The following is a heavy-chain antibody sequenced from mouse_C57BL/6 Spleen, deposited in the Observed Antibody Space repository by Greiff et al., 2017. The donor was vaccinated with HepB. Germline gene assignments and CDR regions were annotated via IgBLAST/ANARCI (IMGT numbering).Heavy chain of an antibody. CDR3: ARRDWADY. V-gene: IGHV5-6*02. CDR1: GFTFSSYG. D-gene: IGHD4-1*01. J-gene: IGHJ2*01. CDR2: ISSGGSYT. Sequence: EVKLMESGGDLVKPGGSLKLSCAASGFTFSSYGMSWVRQTPDKRLEWVATISSGGSYTYYPDSVKGRFTISRDNAKNTLYLQMSSLKSEDTAMYYCARRDWADYWGQGTTLTVSS.